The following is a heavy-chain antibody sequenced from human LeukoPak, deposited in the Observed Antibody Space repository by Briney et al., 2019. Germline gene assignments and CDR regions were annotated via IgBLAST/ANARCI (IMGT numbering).Heavy chain of an antibody. V-gene: IGHV3-30*01. Sequence: PGGSLRLSCAASGFTFSSYAMHWVRQAPGKGLEWVAVISYDGSNKYYADSVKGRFTISRDNSKNTLYLQMNSLRAEGTAVYYCAGGALALSTSSRAENWFDPWGQGTLVTVSS. D-gene: IGHD2-2*01. CDR3: AGGALALSTSSRAENWFDP. CDR2: ISYDGSNK. CDR1: GFTFSSYA. J-gene: IGHJ5*02.